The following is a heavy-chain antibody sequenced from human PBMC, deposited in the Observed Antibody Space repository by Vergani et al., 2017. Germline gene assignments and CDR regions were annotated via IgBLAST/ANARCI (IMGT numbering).Heavy chain of an antibody. D-gene: IGHD3-10*01. CDR2: IYTSGST. J-gene: IGHJ5*02. CDR1: GGSISSGSYY. CDR3: ASLAMVRGVILFDP. Sequence: QVQLQESGPGLVKPSQTLSLTCTVSGGSISSGSYYWSWIRQPAGKGLEWIGRIYTSGSTNYNPSLKSRVTISVDTSKNQFSLKLSSVTAADTAVYYCASLAMVRGVILFDPWGQGTLVTVSS. V-gene: IGHV4-61*02.